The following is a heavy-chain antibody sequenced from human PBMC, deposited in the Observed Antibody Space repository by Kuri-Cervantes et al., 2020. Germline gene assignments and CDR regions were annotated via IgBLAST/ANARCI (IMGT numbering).Heavy chain of an antibody. V-gene: IGHV4-39*07. CDR1: GGSISSSSYY. CDR3: ASRVQGVRKNEGGFDY. D-gene: IGHD3-10*01. CDR2: INHSGST. J-gene: IGHJ4*02. Sequence: ESLKISCIVSGGSISSSSYYWSWIRQPPGKGLEWIGEINHSGSTNYNPSLKSRVTISVDTSKNQFSLKLSSVTAADTAVYYCASRVQGVRKNEGGFDYWGQGTLVTVSS.